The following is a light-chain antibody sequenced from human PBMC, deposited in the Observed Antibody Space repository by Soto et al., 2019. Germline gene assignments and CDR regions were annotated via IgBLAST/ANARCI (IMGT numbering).Light chain of an antibody. Sequence: DIQMTQSPSSLSASVGDRVTITCRASQSISTNLNWYQVKPGKAPKHLIYAASSLESGVPSRFSGSGSGTDFTLTISSLQPEDFATYYCQQSYTTPLFTFGPGTKVDIK. J-gene: IGKJ3*01. V-gene: IGKV1-39*01. CDR1: QSISTN. CDR2: AAS. CDR3: QQSYTTPLFT.